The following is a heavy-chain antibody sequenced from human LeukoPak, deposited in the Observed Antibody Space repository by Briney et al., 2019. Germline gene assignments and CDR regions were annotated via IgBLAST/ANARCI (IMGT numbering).Heavy chain of an antibody. Sequence: PSETLSLTCTVSGGSNSSYYWSWIRQPPGKGLEWIGYIYYSGSTNYNPSLKSRVTISVDTSKNQFSLKLSSVTAADTAVYYCAREAEAKYINYVDYWGQGTLVTVSS. J-gene: IGHJ4*02. CDR2: IYYSGST. CDR1: GGSNSSYY. V-gene: IGHV4-59*01. CDR3: AREAEAKYINYVDY. D-gene: IGHD5-18*01.